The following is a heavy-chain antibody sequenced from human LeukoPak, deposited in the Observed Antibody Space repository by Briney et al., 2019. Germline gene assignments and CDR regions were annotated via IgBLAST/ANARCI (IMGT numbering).Heavy chain of an antibody. J-gene: IGHJ4*02. CDR1: GGFISSSNW. D-gene: IGHD6-13*01. Sequence: SETLSLTCAVSGGFISSSNWWSWVRQPPGKGLEWIGEIYHSGSTNYNPSLKSRVTISVDKSKNQFSLKLSSVTAADTAVYYCARERAAAGTRLDYWGQGTLVTVSS. CDR2: IYHSGST. CDR3: ARERAAAGTRLDY. V-gene: IGHV4-4*02.